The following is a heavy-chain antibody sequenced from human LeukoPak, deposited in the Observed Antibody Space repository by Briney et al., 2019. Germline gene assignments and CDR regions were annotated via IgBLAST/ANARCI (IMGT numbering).Heavy chain of an antibody. CDR3: AREGEMATIWDY. D-gene: IGHD5-24*01. CDR1: GGSISSYY. CDR2: ISYSGST. V-gene: IGHV4-59*01. J-gene: IGHJ4*02. Sequence: SETLSLTCTVSGGSISSYYWSWIRQPPGKGLEWIGYISYSGSTNYNPSLKSRVTISVDTSKNQFSLKLTSVTAADTAVYYCAREGEMATIWDYWGQGTLVTVSS.